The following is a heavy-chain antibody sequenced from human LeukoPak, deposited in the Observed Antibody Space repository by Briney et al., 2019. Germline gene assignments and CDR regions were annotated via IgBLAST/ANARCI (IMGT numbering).Heavy chain of an antibody. Sequence: GGSLRLSCAASGFTFSSYAMHWVRQAPGKGLEWVAVISYDGSNKYYADSVKGRFTISRDNSKNTLYLQMNSLRAEDTAVYYCARDRGVVVAADYYFDYWGQGTLVTVSS. V-gene: IGHV3-30-3*01. J-gene: IGHJ4*02. CDR2: ISYDGSNK. CDR1: GFTFSSYA. CDR3: ARDRGVVVAADYYFDY. D-gene: IGHD2-15*01.